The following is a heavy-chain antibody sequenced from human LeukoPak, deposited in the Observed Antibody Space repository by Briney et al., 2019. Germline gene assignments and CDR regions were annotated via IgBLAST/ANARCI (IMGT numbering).Heavy chain of an antibody. CDR2: IYYSGST. CDR1: GGSISSYY. D-gene: IGHD2-2*01. Sequence: SETLSLTCTVSGGSISSYYWSWIRQPPGKGLEWIGYIYYSGSTNYNPSLKSRVSISLDTSKNQFSLKLTSVTAADTAVYYCARSAGYQLLEGYYYYMDVWGKGTTVTVSS. V-gene: IGHV4-59*01. J-gene: IGHJ6*03. CDR3: ARSAGYQLLEGYYYYMDV.